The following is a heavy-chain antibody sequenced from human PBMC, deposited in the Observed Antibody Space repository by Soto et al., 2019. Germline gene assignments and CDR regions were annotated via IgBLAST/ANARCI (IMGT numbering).Heavy chain of an antibody. Sequence: PGGSLRLSCAASGFTFSSYGMHWVRQAPVKGLEWVAVISYDGSNKYYADSVKGRFTISRDNSKNTLYLQMNSLRAEDTAVYYCAKNGTRYRSFVPSHFDYVGQETLVTVSS. CDR1: GFTFSSYG. V-gene: IGHV3-30*18. J-gene: IGHJ4*02. CDR2: ISYDGSNK. CDR3: AKNGTRYRSFVPSHFDY. D-gene: IGHD6-6*01.